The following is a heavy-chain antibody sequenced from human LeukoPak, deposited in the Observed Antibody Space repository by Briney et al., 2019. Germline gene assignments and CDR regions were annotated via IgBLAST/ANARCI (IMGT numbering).Heavy chain of an antibody. CDR1: GFTLRHCV. CDR2: IDPSGTTL. V-gene: IGHV3-11*01. D-gene: IGHD1-20*01. Sequence: PGGSLRLSCAASGFTLRHCVMSWVRQAPGKGLEWVSYIDPSGTTLYYADSVKGRFIVSRDNGKNSLYLQLRSLKDEDTAVYFCARAAYNWNWGQGTLVTVSS. J-gene: IGHJ4*02. CDR3: ARAAYNWN.